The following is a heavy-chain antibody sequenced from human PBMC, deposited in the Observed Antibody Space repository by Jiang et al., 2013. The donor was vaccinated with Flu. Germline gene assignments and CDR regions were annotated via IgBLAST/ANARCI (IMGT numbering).Heavy chain of an antibody. V-gene: IGHV6-1*01. CDR3: ARDRAIAAAGTNFDY. Sequence: SVSSNSVAWNWIRQSPSRGLEWLGRTYYRSKWYSDYAVSVKSRITINPDTSKNQFSLQLNSVTPEDTAVYYCARDRAIAAAGTNFDYWGQGTLVTVSS. J-gene: IGHJ4*02. CDR1: SVSSNSVA. CDR2: TYYRSKWYS. D-gene: IGHD6-13*01.